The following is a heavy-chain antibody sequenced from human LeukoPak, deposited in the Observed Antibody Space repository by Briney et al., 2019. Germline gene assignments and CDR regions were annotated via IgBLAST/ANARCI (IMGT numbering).Heavy chain of an antibody. J-gene: IGHJ6*03. D-gene: IGHD3-22*01. CDR2: IIPIFGTA. CDR3: ARVSAPYDSSGYWGIDYYMDV. CDR1: GYTFTSYG. Sequence: GASVKVSCKASGYTFTSYGISWVRQAPGQGLEWMGGIIPIFGTANYAQKFQGRVTITADESTSTAYMELSSLRSEDTAVYYCARVSAPYDSSGYWGIDYYMDVWGKGTTVTVSS. V-gene: IGHV1-69*13.